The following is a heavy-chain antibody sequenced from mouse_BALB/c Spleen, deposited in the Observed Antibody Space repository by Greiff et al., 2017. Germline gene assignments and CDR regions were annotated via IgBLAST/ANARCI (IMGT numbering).Heavy chain of an antibody. CDR1: GFTFSDYY. CDR3: ARERTGTRYFDY. J-gene: IGHJ2*01. CDR2: ISDGGSYT. V-gene: IGHV5-4*02. Sequence: EVKLVESGGGLVKPGGSLKLSCAASGFTFSDYYMYWVRQTPEKRLEWVATISDGGSYTYYPDSVKGRFTISRDNAKNNLYLQMSSLKSEDTAMYYCARERTGTRYFDYWGQGTTLTVSS. D-gene: IGHD4-1*01.